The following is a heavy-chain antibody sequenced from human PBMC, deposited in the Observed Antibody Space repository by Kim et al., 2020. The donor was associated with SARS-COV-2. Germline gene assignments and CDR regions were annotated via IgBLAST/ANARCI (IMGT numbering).Heavy chain of an antibody. D-gene: IGHD1-26*01. CDR3: AKGLLGATSGEY. Sequence: SYSDSVQGRFTISRDNSKNTLYLQMNSLRAEDTAVYYCAKGLLGATSGEYWGQGTLVTFSS. V-gene: IGHV3-30*02. J-gene: IGHJ4*02.